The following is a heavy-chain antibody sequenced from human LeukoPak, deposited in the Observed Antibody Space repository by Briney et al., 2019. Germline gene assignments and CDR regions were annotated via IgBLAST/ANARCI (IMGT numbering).Heavy chain of an antibody. V-gene: IGHV4-59*08. J-gene: IGHJ4*02. D-gene: IGHD2-21*02. CDR3: ARRSPYCGSDCYVFDY. Sequence: SETLSLTCTVSDGSISSYYWSWIRQPPGKGLEWIGYISYSGYTNYNPSLKSRVTISPDTSKNQFSLDLSSVTAADTAVYYCARRSPYCGSDCYVFDYWGQGTLVTVSS. CDR2: ISYSGYT. CDR1: DGSISSYY.